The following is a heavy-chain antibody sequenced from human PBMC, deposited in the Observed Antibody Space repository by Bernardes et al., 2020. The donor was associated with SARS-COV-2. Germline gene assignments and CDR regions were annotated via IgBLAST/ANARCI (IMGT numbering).Heavy chain of an antibody. CDR2: ISRVGGST. CDR3: AKDRPARYSSSIDY. CDR1: GFTFSSYA. Sequence: GGSLRLSCAASGFTFSSYAMSWVRQAPGKGLEWFSVISRVGGSTYSADSVKGRFTISRDNSKSTLYLQMNSLRAEDTAVYYCAKDRPARYSSSIDYGGKGTLVTVSS. D-gene: IGHD4-4*01. V-gene: IGHV3-23*01. J-gene: IGHJ4*02.